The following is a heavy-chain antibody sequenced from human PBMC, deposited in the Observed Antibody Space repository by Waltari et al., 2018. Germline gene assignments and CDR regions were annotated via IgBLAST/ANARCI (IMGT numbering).Heavy chain of an antibody. CDR3: AKDIGGGSYLALDY. D-gene: IGHD1-26*01. J-gene: IGHJ4*02. Sequence: EVQLVESGGVVVQPGGSLRLSCAASGFTFADYTMHWVRKAPGKGLEWVSLISWDGGSTYYADSVKGRFTISRDNSKNSLYLQMNSLRTEDTALYYCAKDIGGGSYLALDYWGQGTLVTVSS. CDR1: GFTFADYT. CDR2: ISWDGGST. V-gene: IGHV3-43*01.